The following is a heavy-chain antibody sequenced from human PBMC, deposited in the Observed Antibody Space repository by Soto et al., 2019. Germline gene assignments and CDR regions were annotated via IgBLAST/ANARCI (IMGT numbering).Heavy chain of an antibody. D-gene: IGHD2-2*01. CDR3: ARVELKYCSSTSCLNWFDP. Sequence: SETLSLTCTVSCGSISSGGYYCSWIRQHPGKGLEWIGYIYYSGSTYYNPALKSRVTISVDTSKNQFSLKLSSVTAADTAVHYCARVELKYCSSTSCLNWFDPWGQGTLVTVSS. V-gene: IGHV4-31*03. J-gene: IGHJ5*02. CDR1: CGSISSGGYY. CDR2: IYYSGST.